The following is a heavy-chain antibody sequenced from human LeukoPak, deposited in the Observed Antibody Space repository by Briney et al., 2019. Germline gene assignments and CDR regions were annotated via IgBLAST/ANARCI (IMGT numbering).Heavy chain of an antibody. Sequence: PGSSLRLSCAAPGFTFSSYAMSWVRQAPGKGLEWVSAISGSGGSTYYADSVKGRFTISRDNSKNTLYLQMNSLRAEDTAVYYCAKVVGGYYYDSSGYFDYWGQGTLVTVSS. J-gene: IGHJ4*02. V-gene: IGHV3-23*01. D-gene: IGHD3-22*01. CDR1: GFTFSSYA. CDR3: AKVVGGYYYDSSGYFDY. CDR2: ISGSGGST.